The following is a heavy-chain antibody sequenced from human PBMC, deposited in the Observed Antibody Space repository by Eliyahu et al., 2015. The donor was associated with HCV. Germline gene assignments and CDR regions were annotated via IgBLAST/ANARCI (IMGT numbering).Heavy chain of an antibody. CDR3: ARGRTRSSSWYDYYYGMDV. CDR2: INHSGST. Sequence: QVQLQQWGAGLLKPSETLSLTCAVYGGSFXGYXWSWIXQPPGKGLEWIGEINHSGSTNYNPSLKSRVTISVDTSKNQFSLKLSSVTAADTAVYYCARGRTRSSSWYDYYYGMDVWGQGTTVTVSS. D-gene: IGHD6-13*01. J-gene: IGHJ6*02. V-gene: IGHV4-34*01. CDR1: GGSFXGYX.